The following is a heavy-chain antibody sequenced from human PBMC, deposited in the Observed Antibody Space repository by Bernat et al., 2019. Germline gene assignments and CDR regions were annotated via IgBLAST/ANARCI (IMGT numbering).Heavy chain of an antibody. CDR3: ARHDTEKYGMDV. J-gene: IGHJ6*02. V-gene: IGHV4-39*01. D-gene: IGHD1-14*01. CDR2: IYYSGST. Sequence: QVQLQESGPGLVKPSETLSLTCTVSGGSISSSSYYWGWIRQPPGKGLEWIGSIYYSGSTYYNPSLKSRVTISVDTSKNQFSLKLSSVTAADTAVYYCARHDTEKYGMDVWGQGTTVTVSS. CDR1: GGSISSSSYY.